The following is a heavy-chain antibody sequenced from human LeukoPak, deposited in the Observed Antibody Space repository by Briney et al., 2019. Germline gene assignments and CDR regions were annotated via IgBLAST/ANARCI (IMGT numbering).Heavy chain of an antibody. CDR2: IRQDGSEK. J-gene: IGHJ4*02. CDR3: ARGAKWAYYFDY. Sequence: GGSLRLSCATSGFTFSNYWMSWVRQAPGKGPEWVANIRQDGSEKFYVDSVKGRFTISRDNAKDTLYLHMNSLTAEDTAVYYCARGAKWAYYFDYWGQGTLVTVSS. D-gene: IGHD1-26*01. CDR1: GFTFSNYW. V-gene: IGHV3-7*01.